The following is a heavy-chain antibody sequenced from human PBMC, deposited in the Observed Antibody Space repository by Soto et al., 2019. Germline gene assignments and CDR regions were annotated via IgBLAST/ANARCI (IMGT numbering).Heavy chain of an antibody. V-gene: IGHV3-23*01. CDR2: ISGSGGST. Sequence: GGSLRLSCAASGFTFSSYAMSWVRQAPGKGLEWVSAISGSGGSTYYADSVKGRFTISRDNSKNTLYLQMNSLRAEDTAVYYCAKRDPDSSSWPYYFDYWGQGTLVTVSS. D-gene: IGHD6-13*01. CDR1: GFTFSSYA. CDR3: AKRDPDSSSWPYYFDY. J-gene: IGHJ4*02.